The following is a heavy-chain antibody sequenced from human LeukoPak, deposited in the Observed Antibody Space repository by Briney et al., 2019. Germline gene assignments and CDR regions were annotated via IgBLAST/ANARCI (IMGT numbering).Heavy chain of an antibody. J-gene: IGHJ4*02. Sequence: SETLSLTCAVYGGSFSGYYWSWIRQPPGKGLEWIGEINHSGSTNYNPSLKSRVTISVDTSKNQFSLKLSSVTAADTAVYYCARASYSWTNILFDYWGQGTLVTASS. CDR2: INHSGST. CDR3: ARASYSWTNILFDY. V-gene: IGHV4-34*01. CDR1: GGSFSGYY. D-gene: IGHD1-1*01.